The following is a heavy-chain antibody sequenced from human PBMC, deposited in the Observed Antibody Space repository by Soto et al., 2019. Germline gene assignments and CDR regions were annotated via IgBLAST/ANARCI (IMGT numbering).Heavy chain of an antibody. CDR1: GFTFSSYA. CDR3: AKPLRAGYYYYMDV. V-gene: IGHV3-23*01. J-gene: IGHJ6*03. D-gene: IGHD5-12*01. CDR2: ISGSGGST. Sequence: GSLRLSCPASGFTFSSYAMSWVRQAQGKGLEWVSAISGSGGSTYYADSVKGRFTISRDNSKNTLYLQMNSLRAEDTAVYYCAKPLRAGYYYYMDVWGKGTTVTV.